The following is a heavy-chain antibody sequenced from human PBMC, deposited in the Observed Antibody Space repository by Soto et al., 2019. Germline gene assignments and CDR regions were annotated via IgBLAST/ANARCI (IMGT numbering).Heavy chain of an antibody. D-gene: IGHD3-22*01. Sequence: GGSLRLSCAASGLTFSSYTMNGVRQAPGKGLEWVSSISSSSSYIYYADSVKGRFTISRDNSKNTLYLQMNSLRAEDTAVYYCAKVGVPNYYDSSGYHDAFDIWGQGTMVTVSS. J-gene: IGHJ3*02. CDR3: AKVGVPNYYDSSGYHDAFDI. CDR1: GLTFSSYT. CDR2: ISSSSSYI. V-gene: IGHV3-21*01.